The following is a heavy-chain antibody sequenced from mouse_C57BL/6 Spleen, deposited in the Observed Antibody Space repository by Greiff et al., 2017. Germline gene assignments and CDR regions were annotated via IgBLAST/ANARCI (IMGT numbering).Heavy chain of an antibody. J-gene: IGHJ3*01. Sequence: VQLVESGPGLVAPSQSLSITCTVSGFSLTSYGVDWVRQSPGKGLEWLGVIWGVGSTNYNSALKSRLSISKDNSKSQVFLKMNSLQTDDTAMYYCASRATVVAPFAYWGQGTLVTVSA. V-gene: IGHV2-6*01. CDR3: ASRATVVAPFAY. CDR1: GFSLTSYG. D-gene: IGHD1-1*01. CDR2: IWGVGST.